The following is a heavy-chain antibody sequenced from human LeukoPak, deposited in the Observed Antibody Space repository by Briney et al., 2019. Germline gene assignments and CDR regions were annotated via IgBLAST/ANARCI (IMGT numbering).Heavy chain of an antibody. CDR3: ARTRITMVRGVIDFGY. J-gene: IGHJ4*02. V-gene: IGHV1-2*02. Sequence: ASVKVSCKASGYTFTGYYMQWVRQAPGQGLEWMGWINPNSGGTNYAQKFQGRVTMTRDTSISTAYMELSRLRSDDTAVYYCARTRITMVRGVIDFGYWGQGTLVTVSS. CDR1: GYTFTGYY. D-gene: IGHD3-10*01. CDR2: INPNSGGT.